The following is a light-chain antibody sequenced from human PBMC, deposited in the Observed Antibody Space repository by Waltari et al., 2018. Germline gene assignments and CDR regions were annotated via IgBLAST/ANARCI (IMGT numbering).Light chain of an antibody. V-gene: IGKV3-15*01. CDR1: QSVSSN. CDR2: GAS. J-gene: IGKJ1*01. Sequence: EIVMTQSPATLSVSPGERATLSCRARQSVSSNLAWYQQKPGQAPRLLIYGASTRATGIPARFSGSGSGTEFTLTISSLQSEDFAVYYCQQYEGTFGQGTKVEIK. CDR3: QQYEGT.